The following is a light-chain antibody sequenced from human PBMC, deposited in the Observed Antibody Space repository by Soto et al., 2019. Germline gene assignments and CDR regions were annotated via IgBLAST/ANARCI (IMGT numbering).Light chain of an antibody. CDR2: GAS. J-gene: IGKJ4*01. V-gene: IGKV3-20*01. Sequence: EVVLTQSPGTLSLSPGERATLSCRASQSVSNNYLAWYQQKAGQSPRLLIYGASSRATGIPERFSGSGSGTDFTLTITRLEPEDFAVFYCQQYGSSPLTFGGGTKVEIK. CDR1: QSVSNNY. CDR3: QQYGSSPLT.